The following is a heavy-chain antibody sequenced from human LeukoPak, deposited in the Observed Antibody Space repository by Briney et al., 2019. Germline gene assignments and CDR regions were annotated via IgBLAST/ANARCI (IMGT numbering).Heavy chain of an antibody. Sequence: GGSLRLSCAASGFTVSSNYMSWVRQAPGKGLEWVAVIYSGGSTYYADSVKGRFTISRDNSKNTLYLQMNSLRAEDTAVYYCAKATGGIAAAGTPFDYWGQGTLVTVSS. V-gene: IGHV3-53*01. CDR2: IYSGGST. CDR3: AKATGGIAAAGTPFDY. D-gene: IGHD6-13*01. CDR1: GFTVSSNY. J-gene: IGHJ4*02.